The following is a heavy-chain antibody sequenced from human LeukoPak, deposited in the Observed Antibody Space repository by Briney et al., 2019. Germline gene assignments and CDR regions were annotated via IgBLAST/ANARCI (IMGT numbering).Heavy chain of an antibody. Sequence: GASVKVSCKVSGYTLTELSMHWVRQAPGKGLEWMGGFDPEDGETIYAQKFQGRVTITRNTSISTAYMELSSLRSEDTAVYYCARGKDSSSWAYYYYYYYMDVWGKGTTVTVSS. CDR3: ARGKDSSSWAYYYYYYYMDV. J-gene: IGHJ6*03. CDR1: GYTLTELS. D-gene: IGHD6-13*01. CDR2: FDPEDGET. V-gene: IGHV1-24*01.